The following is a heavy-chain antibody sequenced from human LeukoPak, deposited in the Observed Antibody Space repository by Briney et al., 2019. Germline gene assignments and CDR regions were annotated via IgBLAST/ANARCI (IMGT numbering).Heavy chain of an antibody. CDR2: INSDGSST. Sequence: GGSLRLSCAASGFTFSSYWMHWVRQAPGKGLVWVSRINSDGSSTSYADSVKGRFTISRDNAKNTLYLQMNSLRAEDTAVYYCARGYCSSTSCPIFDPWGQGTLVTVSS. J-gene: IGHJ5*02. CDR3: ARGYCSSTSCPIFDP. V-gene: IGHV3-74*01. CDR1: GFTFSSYW. D-gene: IGHD2-2*01.